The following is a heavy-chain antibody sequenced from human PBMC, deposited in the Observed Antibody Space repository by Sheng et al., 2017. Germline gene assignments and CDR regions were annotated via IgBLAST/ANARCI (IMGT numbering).Heavy chain of an antibody. CDR1: GFTFSTYE. Sequence: EAQLVESGGGLVQPGGSLRLSCAASGFTFSTYEMSWVRQAPGKGLEWVSYISGSGNTIHYADSVKGRFTISRDNAKNSLYLQMNSLRVEDTAVYYCARWGSYWSSGYFFDYWGQGTLVTVSS. D-gene: IGHD3-16*01. J-gene: IGHJ4*02. CDR3: ARWGSYWSSGYFFDY. CDR2: ISGSGNTI. V-gene: IGHV3-48*03.